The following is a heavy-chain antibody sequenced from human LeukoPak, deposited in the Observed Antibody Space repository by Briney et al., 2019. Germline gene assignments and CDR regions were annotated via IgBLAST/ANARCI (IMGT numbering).Heavy chain of an antibody. Sequence: PAASVKVSCKASGYTFTSYYMHWVRQAPGQGLEWMGIINPSGGSTSYAQKFQGRVTMTRDTSTSTVYMELSSLRSEDTAVYYCARAVRAIVVLNAFDIWGQGTMVTVSS. D-gene: IGHD3-22*01. CDR1: GYTFTSYY. CDR3: ARAVRAIVVLNAFDI. CDR2: INPSGGST. V-gene: IGHV1-46*01. J-gene: IGHJ3*02.